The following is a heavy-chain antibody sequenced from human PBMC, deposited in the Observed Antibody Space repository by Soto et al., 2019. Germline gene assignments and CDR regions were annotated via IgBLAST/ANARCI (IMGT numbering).Heavy chain of an antibody. CDR1: GDSVSSNSAA. CDR3: AREIGYCTNGVCRHGSNWFDP. D-gene: IGHD2-8*01. V-gene: IGHV6-1*01. CDR2: TYYRSKWYN. J-gene: IGHJ5*02. Sequence: KQSQTLSLTCAISGDSVSSNSAAWNWIRQSPSRGLEWLGRTYYRSKWYNDYAVSVKSRITINPDTSKNQFSLQLNSVTPEDTAVYYCAREIGYCTNGVCRHGSNWFDPWGQGTLVTVSS.